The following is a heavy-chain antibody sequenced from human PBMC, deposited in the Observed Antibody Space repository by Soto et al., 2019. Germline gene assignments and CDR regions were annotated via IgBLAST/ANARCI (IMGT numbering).Heavy chain of an antibody. D-gene: IGHD6-13*01. CDR2: IHPSDSYT. CDR3: ARRGIAAAGLYGMDV. V-gene: IGHV5-10-1*01. CDR1: GYSFTSYW. J-gene: IGHJ6*02. Sequence: GESLKISCDASGYSFTSYWIGWVRQMPGKGLEWMGIIHPSDSYTNYSPSFQGHVTISADKSISTAYLQWSSLKASDTAMYYCARRGIAAAGLYGMDVWGQGTTVTVSS.